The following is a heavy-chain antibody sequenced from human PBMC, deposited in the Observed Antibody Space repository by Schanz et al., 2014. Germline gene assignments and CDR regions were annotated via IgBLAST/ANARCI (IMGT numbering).Heavy chain of an antibody. CDR2: LTEGGGGT. CDR3: ARSRGFDSIFDF. CDR1: GFNFNTYA. Sequence: EVQLLESGGGLAQPGGSLRLACAASGFNFNTYAMSWVRQAPGKGLEWVSGLTEGGGGTYYTDAVKGRFTISRDSSKNTLYLQMNSLRAEDTAVYYCARSRGFDSIFDFWGRGTLVTVSS. V-gene: IGHV3-23*01. J-gene: IGHJ4*02. D-gene: IGHD5-12*01.